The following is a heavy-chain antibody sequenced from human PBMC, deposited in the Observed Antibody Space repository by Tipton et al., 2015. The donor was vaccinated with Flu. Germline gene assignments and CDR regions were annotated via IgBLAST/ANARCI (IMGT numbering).Heavy chain of an antibody. J-gene: IGHJ5*01. V-gene: IGHV3-11*04. CDR2: ISSSGSTI. CDR1: GFTFSDYY. D-gene: IGHD6-19*01. Sequence: SLRLSCAASGFTFSDYYMSWIRQDPGKGLEWVSYISSSGSTIYYADSVKGRFTISRDNSKNTLYLQMNSLRAEDTAVYYCARVTGYSSGWFDSWGLGTLVTVSS. CDR3: ARVTGYSSGWFDS.